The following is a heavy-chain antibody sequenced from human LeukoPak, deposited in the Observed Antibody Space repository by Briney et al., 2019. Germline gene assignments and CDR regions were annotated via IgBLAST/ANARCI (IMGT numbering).Heavy chain of an antibody. V-gene: IGHV1-46*01. CDR2: INPSGST. CDR1: GYTFTRYN. Sequence: ASVKVSCKASGYTFTRYNMHWVRQAPGHGLEWMGIINPSGSTIYAQKFQVRVTLTRDMSTSTVYMELSSLRSEDTAVYYCARGGYHAFDIWGQGTMVTVSS. D-gene: IGHD5-18*01. CDR3: ARGGYHAFDI. J-gene: IGHJ3*02.